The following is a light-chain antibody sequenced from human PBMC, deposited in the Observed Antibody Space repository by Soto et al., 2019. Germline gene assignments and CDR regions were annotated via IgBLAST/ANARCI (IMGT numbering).Light chain of an antibody. J-gene: IGKJ1*01. CDR2: GAS. CDR3: QQHDTSLTWT. V-gene: IGKV3-20*01. CDR1: QSVGGG. Sequence: EIVLPQSPGTLSLSPGERATLSCRASQSVGGGLSWFQQKPGQPPRLLIYGASTRATGIPARFSGSGSGTEFTLTISRLEPEDFALYYCQQHDTSLTWTFGQGTKVDIK.